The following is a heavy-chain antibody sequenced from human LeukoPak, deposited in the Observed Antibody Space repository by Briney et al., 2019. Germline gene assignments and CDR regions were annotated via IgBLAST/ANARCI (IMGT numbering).Heavy chain of an antibody. CDR1: GFTFSSYW. J-gene: IGHJ4*02. CDR3: ACWNSVIAVATQRNY. V-gene: IGHV3-7*01. Sequence: GGSLRLSCAASGFTFSSYWMSWVRQAPGKGLEWVANIKQDGSEKYYVDSVKGRFTISRDNAKNSLYLQMNSLRAEDTAVYYCACWNSVIAVATQRNYWGQGTLVTVSS. CDR2: IKQDGSEK. D-gene: IGHD6-19*01.